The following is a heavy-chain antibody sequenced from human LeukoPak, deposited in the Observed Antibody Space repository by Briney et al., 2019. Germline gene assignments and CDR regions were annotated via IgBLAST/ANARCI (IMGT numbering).Heavy chain of an antibody. CDR1: GGSISGSH. J-gene: IGHJ6*02. V-gene: IGHV4-59*01. Sequence: SETLSLTCLVSGGSISGSHWSWIRQPPGKGLEWIGYIHYTGSTDYNPSLRSRVTLSIDMSKNQFSLRLSSVTAADTAVYYCARTGGDCSSGLCYYAMDVWGQGTTVTVSS. CDR3: ARTGGDCSSGLCYYAMDV. D-gene: IGHD2-21*02. CDR2: IHYTGST.